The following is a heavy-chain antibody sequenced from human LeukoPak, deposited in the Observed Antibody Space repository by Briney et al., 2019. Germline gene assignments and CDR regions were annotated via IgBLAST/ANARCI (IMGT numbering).Heavy chain of an antibody. J-gene: IGHJ5*02. CDR1: GFTFSSYS. Sequence: PGGSLRLSCAASGFTFSSYSMNWVRQAPGKGLEWVSSISSSNSYIYYADSVKGRFTISRDNAKNSLYLQMNSLRAEDTALYYCAKGGGPNYYDSSGYYPTDWFDPWGQGTLVTVSS. D-gene: IGHD3-22*01. CDR2: ISSSNSYI. V-gene: IGHV3-21*04. CDR3: AKGGGPNYYDSSGYYPTDWFDP.